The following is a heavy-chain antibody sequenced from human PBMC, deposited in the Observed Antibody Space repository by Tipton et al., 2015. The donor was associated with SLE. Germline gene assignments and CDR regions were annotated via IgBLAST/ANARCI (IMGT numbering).Heavy chain of an antibody. CDR1: GGSINSDTYY. CDR3: TREGLRGNYYNYWCFDL. J-gene: IGHJ2*01. D-gene: IGHD1-26*01. V-gene: IGHV4-61*02. CDR2: VQTTGNT. Sequence: LRLSCTVSGGSINSDTYYWNWLRQPAGRTLEWLGRVQTTGNTNYNPSPRSRVTFPINTSKNQFSQSLTSMTAADTAMYYCTREGLRGNYYNYWCFDLWGRLVLVSVST.